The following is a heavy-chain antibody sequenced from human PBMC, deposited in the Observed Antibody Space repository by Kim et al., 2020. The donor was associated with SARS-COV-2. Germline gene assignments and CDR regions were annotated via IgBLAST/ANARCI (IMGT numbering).Heavy chain of an antibody. D-gene: IGHD3-10*02. CDR1: GYTFTSYG. V-gene: IGHV1-18*01. Sequence: ASVKVSCKASGYTFTSYGISWVRQAPGQGLEWMGWISAYNGNTNYAQKLQGRVTMTTDTSTSTAYMELRSLRSDDTAMYYCARFKTYFTMSRGVKYNWFDPWGQGTLVTVSS. CDR3: ARFKTYFTMSRGVKYNWFDP. J-gene: IGHJ5*02. CDR2: ISAYNGNT.